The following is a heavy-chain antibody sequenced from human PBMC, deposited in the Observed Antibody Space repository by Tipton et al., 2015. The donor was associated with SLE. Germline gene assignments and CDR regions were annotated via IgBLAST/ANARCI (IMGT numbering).Heavy chain of an antibody. CDR3: APPAVPGIL. CDR2: VNHSGSA. J-gene: IGHJ4*02. Sequence: GLVKPSETLSLTCGVYGGSFSGFYWSWIRQPPGKGLEWIGEVNHSGSATYNPSLKSRVTISADRSKRQFSLKLTSLTAADTAVYSCAPPAVPGILWGPGTLVTVSS. CDR1: GGSFSGFY. D-gene: IGHD1-14*01. V-gene: IGHV4-34*01.